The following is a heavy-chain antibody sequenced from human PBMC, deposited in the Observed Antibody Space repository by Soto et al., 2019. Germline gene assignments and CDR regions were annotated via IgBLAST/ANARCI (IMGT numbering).Heavy chain of an antibody. CDR1: GGSISSGGYY. V-gene: IGHV4-31*03. D-gene: IGHD5-12*01. CDR2: IYYSGST. CDR3: AREVGGYDLSHNWFDP. Sequence: QVQLQESGPGLVKPSQTLSLTCTVSGGSISSGGYYWSWIRQHPGKGLEWIGYIYYSGSTYYNPSLKSRVTMAVDTSKNQFYLKLSSVTAADTAVYYCAREVGGYDLSHNWFDPWGQGTLVTVSS. J-gene: IGHJ5*02.